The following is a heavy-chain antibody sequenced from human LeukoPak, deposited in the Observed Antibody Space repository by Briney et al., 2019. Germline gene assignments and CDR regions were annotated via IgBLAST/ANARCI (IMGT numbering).Heavy chain of an antibody. CDR1: EFTVSRNY. D-gene: IGHD5-24*01. V-gene: IGHV3-53*01. Sequence: GGSLRLSCTASEFTVSRNYMLWVRQAPGKGLEWVSLIFSNGATHYADSVKGRFTISRDTSKNAVSLQMNSLRVEDTAMYYCTREQMNYWGQGTLVTVSS. CDR3: TREQMNY. CDR2: IFSNGAT. J-gene: IGHJ4*02.